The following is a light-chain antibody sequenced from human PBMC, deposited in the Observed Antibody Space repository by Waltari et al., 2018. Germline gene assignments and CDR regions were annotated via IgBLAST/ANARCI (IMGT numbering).Light chain of an antibody. CDR2: LGS. J-gene: IGKJ2*01. CDR3: MQPLQTRMYT. Sequence: EIVLTQSPLSLPVTPGEPASIPCRSSPSLLHSNGYTYLDWYLQKPGQSPQLLIYLGSNRAAGVPDRFSGSGSGTDFTLKISRVEAEDVGVYYCMQPLQTRMYTFGQGTKLEIE. CDR1: PSLLHSNGYTY. V-gene: IGKV2-28*01.